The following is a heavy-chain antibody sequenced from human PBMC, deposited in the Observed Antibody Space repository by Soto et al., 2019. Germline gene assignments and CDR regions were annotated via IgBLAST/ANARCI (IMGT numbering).Heavy chain of an antibody. D-gene: IGHD6-6*01. CDR2: ISSSGGTT. CDR1: GFTFRNFA. Sequence: DVQLLESGGGSAQPGGSLRLSCAASGFTFRNFAMSWVRQGPGKGLEGVSGISSSGGTTYFADSVKGRFTISRDNSKNILYLQMNSLRVEDTAVYYCAKEEGGSASPGWYFDLWGRGTLVTVSS. CDR3: AKEEGGSASPGWYFDL. V-gene: IGHV3-23*01. J-gene: IGHJ2*01.